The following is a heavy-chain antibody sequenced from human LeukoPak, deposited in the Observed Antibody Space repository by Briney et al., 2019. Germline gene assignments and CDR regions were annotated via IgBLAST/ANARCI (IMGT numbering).Heavy chain of an antibody. CDR2: ITAASSYI. V-gene: IGHV3-21*01. CDR3: ARPAAAIPPY. D-gene: IGHD6-13*01. J-gene: IGHJ4*02. CDR1: GFTFSSYS. Sequence: PGGSLRLSCAASGFTFSSYSMNWVRQAPGKGLEWVSSITAASSYIYYADSVRGRFTISRDNAKNSLYLQMNSLRAEDTAVYYCARPAAAIPPYWGQGTLVSVSS.